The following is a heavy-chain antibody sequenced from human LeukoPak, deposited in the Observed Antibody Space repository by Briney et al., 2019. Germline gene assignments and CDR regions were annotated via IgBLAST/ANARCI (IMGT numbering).Heavy chain of an antibody. CDR1: GYTITHYA. CDR3: ARDRCSSTSCYADY. CDR2: ISAYNGNT. J-gene: IGHJ4*02. V-gene: IGHV1-18*01. Sequence: ASVKVSCKASGYTITHYAMHWVRQAPGQRLEWMGWISAYNGNTNYAQKLQGRVTMTTDTSTSTAYMELRSLRSDDTAVYYCARDRCSSTSCYADYWGQGTLVTVSS. D-gene: IGHD2-2*01.